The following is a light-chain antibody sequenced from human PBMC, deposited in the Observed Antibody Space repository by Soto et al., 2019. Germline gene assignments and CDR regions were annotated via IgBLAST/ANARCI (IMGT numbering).Light chain of an antibody. CDR2: AAS. V-gene: IGKV1-9*01. J-gene: IGKJ5*01. Sequence: DIQLTQSPSFLSASVGDRITITCRASQVISSYLAWYQQKPGKAPKLLIYAASTLQSGVPSRFSGSGSGTEFTLTITSLQPEDFATYYCQQLNTYPITFGQGTRLEIK. CDR3: QQLNTYPIT. CDR1: QVISSY.